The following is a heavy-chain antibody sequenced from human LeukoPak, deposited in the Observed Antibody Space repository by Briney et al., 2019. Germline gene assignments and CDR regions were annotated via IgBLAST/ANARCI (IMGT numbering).Heavy chain of an antibody. Sequence: GGSLRLSCEASGFTFSSYAMSWVRQAPGKGLEWVSAISGSGVTTHYAGSVRGRFSISRDNSKNTLYLQMNSLRAEDTALYYCAKKVVVGATSPYSDFQDWGQGTLVTVSS. J-gene: IGHJ1*01. CDR1: GFTFSSYA. V-gene: IGHV3-23*01. CDR2: ISGSGVTT. CDR3: AKKVVVGATSPYSDFQD. D-gene: IGHD1-26*01.